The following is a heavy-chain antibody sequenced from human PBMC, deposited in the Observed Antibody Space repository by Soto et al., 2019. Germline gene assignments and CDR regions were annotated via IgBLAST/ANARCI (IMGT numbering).Heavy chain of an antibody. J-gene: IGHJ4*02. D-gene: IGHD6-19*01. CDR2: IIPIFGTA. CDR1: GGTFSSYA. V-gene: IGHV1-69*12. Sequence: QVQQVQSGAEVKKPGSSVKVSCKASGGTFSSYAISWVRQAPGQGLEWMGGIIPIFGTANYAQKFQGIVTITAYESTSTAYMELSSLRSEDTAVYFCARLRGSGCLDYWGQGTLVAVSS. CDR3: ARLRGSGCLDY.